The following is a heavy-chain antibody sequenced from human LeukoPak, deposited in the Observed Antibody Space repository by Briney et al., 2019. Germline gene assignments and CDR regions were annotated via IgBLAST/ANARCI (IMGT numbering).Heavy chain of an antibody. Sequence: GESLKISCKGSGYSFTDYWIAWVRQMAGKGLECMGIIYPGDSETRYSPSFQGQVTISADKSISTAYLQWSSLTASDTAMYYCARRRDLYSGSYYPFDYWGQGTLVTVSS. CDR2: IYPGDSET. CDR3: ARRRDLYSGSYYPFDY. J-gene: IGHJ4*02. V-gene: IGHV5-51*01. D-gene: IGHD1-26*01. CDR1: GYSFTDYW.